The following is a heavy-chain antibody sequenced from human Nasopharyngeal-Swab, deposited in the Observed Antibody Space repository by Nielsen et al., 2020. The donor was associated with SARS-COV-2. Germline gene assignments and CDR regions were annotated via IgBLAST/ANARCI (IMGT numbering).Heavy chain of an antibody. D-gene: IGHD3-10*01. J-gene: IGHJ4*02. CDR3: ARDLKGSGSYYNPILDY. V-gene: IGHV3-48*02. Sequence: WIRQPPGKGLEWVSYISSSSSTIYYADSVKGRFTTSRDNAKNSLYLQMNSLRDEDTAVYYCARDLKGSGSYYNPILDYWGQGTLVTVSS. CDR2: ISSSSSTI.